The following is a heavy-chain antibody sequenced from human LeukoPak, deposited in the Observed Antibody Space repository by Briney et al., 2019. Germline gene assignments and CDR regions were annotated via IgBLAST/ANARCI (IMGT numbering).Heavy chain of an antibody. CDR1: GGTFSSYA. J-gene: IGHJ5*02. V-gene: IGHV1-69*04. CDR3: ARDYYDRSGYGPYPDP. D-gene: IGHD3-22*01. Sequence: GASVKVSCKASGGTFSSYAISWVRQAPGQGLEWMGRIIPILGIANYAQKFQGRVTITADKSTSTAYMELRSLSSDDTAVYYCARDYYDRSGYGPYPDPWGQGTLVTVSS. CDR2: IIPILGIA.